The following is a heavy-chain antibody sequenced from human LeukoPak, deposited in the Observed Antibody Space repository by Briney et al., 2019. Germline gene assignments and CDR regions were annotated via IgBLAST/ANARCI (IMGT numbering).Heavy chain of an antibody. CDR2: ISYDGSNK. Sequence: GGSLRLSCAASGFTFSRYAMHWVRQAPGKGLEWVAVISYDGSNKYYADSVEGRFTISRDNSRNTLYLQMNSLRAEDTAVYYCATTQSSLYYYYYYLDVWGKGTTVTVSS. J-gene: IGHJ6*03. CDR3: ATTQSSLYYYYYYLDV. CDR1: GFTFSRYA. V-gene: IGHV3-30-3*01. D-gene: IGHD4-11*01.